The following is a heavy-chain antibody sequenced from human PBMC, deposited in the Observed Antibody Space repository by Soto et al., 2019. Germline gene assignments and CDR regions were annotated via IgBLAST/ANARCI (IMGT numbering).Heavy chain of an antibody. CDR2: IVVGSGNT. CDR1: GFAFTSSA. V-gene: IGHV1-58*01. J-gene: IGHJ4*02. D-gene: IGHD3-3*01. CDR3: AAERHYDFWSGYPYYFDY. Sequence: SVKVSCTASGFAFTSSAVQWVRHARGQRLEWIGWIVVGSGNTNYAQKFQERVTITRDMSTSTAYMELSSLRSEDTAVYYCAAERHYDFWSGYPYYFDYWGQGTLVTVSS.